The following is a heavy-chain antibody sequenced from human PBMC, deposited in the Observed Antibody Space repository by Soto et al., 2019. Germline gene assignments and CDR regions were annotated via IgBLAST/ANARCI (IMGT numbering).Heavy chain of an antibody. J-gene: IGHJ6*02. CDR2: ISSSSSYI. CDR1: GFTFSSYS. D-gene: IGHD6-13*01. V-gene: IGHV3-21*01. Sequence: VGSLRLSCAASGFTFSSYSMNWVRQAPGKGLEWVSSISSSSSYIYYADSVKGRFTISRDNAKNSLYLQMNSLRAEDTAVYYCAREISLAAAGTYYYYGMDVWGQGTTVTVSS. CDR3: AREISLAAAGTYYYYGMDV.